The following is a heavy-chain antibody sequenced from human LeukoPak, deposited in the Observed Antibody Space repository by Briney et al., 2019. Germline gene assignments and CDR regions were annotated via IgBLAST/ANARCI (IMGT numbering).Heavy chain of an antibody. CDR3: TREIFHCGGPCRSL. J-gene: IGHJ4*02. Sequence: ASVKVSCKASGYTFTSYAMNWVRQAPGQGLEWMGWINTNTGNPTYAQDFTGRFVFSLDTSVSTAYLQISSLKAEDTAVYYCTREIFHCGGPCRSLWGQGTLVTVSS. CDR2: INTNTGNP. V-gene: IGHV7-4-1*02. CDR1: GYTFTSYA. D-gene: IGHD2-21*01.